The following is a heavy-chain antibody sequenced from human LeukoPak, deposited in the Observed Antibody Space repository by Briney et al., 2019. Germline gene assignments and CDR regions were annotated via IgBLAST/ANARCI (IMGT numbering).Heavy chain of an antibody. CDR1: GYSISSGYY. Sequence: SETLSLTCAVSGYSISSGYYWGWIRQPPEKGLEWIGSIYHSGSTYYNPSLKSRVTISVDTSKNQFSLKLSSVTAADTAVYYCARQQIELGHYFDYWGQGTLVTVSS. CDR3: ARQQIELGHYFDY. D-gene: IGHD7-27*01. J-gene: IGHJ4*02. V-gene: IGHV4-38-2*01. CDR2: IYHSGST.